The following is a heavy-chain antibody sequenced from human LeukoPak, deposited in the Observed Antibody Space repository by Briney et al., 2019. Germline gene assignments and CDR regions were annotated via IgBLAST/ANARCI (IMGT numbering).Heavy chain of an antibody. D-gene: IGHD6-6*01. CDR3: ARERVEYSSSFFDY. J-gene: IGHJ4*02. V-gene: IGHV3-53*01. Sequence: GGSLRLSCAASGFTVSSNYMSRVRQAPGQGLEWVSVIYSGGSTYYADSVKGRFTISRDNSKNTLYPQMNNLRAEDTAVYYCARERVEYSSSFFDYWGQGTLVTVSS. CDR2: IYSGGST. CDR1: GFTVSSNY.